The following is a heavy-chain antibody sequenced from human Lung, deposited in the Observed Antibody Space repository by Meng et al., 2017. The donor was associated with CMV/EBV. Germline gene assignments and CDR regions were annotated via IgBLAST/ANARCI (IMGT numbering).Heavy chain of an antibody. CDR3: ARDWECLDRSDVFDI. V-gene: IGHV1-18*01. CDR2: VGGCDGDT. J-gene: IGHJ3*02. CDR1: GYTFSRYG. D-gene: IGHD3-9*01. Sequence: ASVKVSXKASGYTFSRYGISYVRQAPGQGLQWLGWVGGCDGDTNYAPEFRGRATMTTDTSTNTDYMELRSLTSDDTAVYYCARDWECLDRSDVFDIWGQGXMVTVSS.